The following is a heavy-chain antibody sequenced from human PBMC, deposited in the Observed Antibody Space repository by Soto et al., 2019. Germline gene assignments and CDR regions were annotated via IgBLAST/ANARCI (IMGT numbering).Heavy chain of an antibody. CDR1: GFTFDDYA. J-gene: IGHJ6*03. CDR2: IVWNNGNI. D-gene: IGHD2-2*02. V-gene: IGHV3-9*01. CDR3: VRIPAAIGYMDV. Sequence: EVQLVESGGGLVQPGTSLRLSCAASGFTFDDYAMHWVRQAPGKGLEWVSGIVWNNGNIAYADSVKGRFIISRDNATNSLYLQMNSLRTEDTALYYRVRIPAAIGYMDVWGKGTTVTVSS.